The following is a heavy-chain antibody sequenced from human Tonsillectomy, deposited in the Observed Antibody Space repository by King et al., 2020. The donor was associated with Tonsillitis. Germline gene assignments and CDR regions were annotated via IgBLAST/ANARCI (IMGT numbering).Heavy chain of an antibody. V-gene: IGHV4-38-2*01. J-gene: IGHJ4*02. Sequence: VQLQESGPGLVKPSETLSLTCAVSGYSISSTYYWGWIRPPPGKGLEWSGSVYQSGSTNYNPSLKSRVTVTVDTSKNQFSMKLSSVTAAVSSMYYCAGSYCSVTIQPHWGQGTLVTVSS. D-gene: IGHD2-8*02. CDR1: GYSISSTYY. CDR3: AGSYCSVTIQPH. CDR2: VYQSGST.